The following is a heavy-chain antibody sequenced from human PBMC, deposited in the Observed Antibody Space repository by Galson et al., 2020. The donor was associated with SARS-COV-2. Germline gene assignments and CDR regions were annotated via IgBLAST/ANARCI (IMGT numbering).Heavy chain of an antibody. Sequence: GGSLRLSCAASGFTFSSYAMNWVRQAPGKGLEWVSAISGRGGSTYYADSVKGRFTISRDNSKNTLYLQMNSLRAEDTAVYYCAIKEGYYYYGMDVWGQGTTVTVSS. CDR3: AIKEGYYYYGMDV. V-gene: IGHV3-23*01. J-gene: IGHJ6*02. CDR1: GFTFSSYA. CDR2: ISGRGGST.